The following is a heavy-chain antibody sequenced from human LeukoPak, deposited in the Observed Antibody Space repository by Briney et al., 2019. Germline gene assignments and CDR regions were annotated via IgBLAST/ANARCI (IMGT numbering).Heavy chain of an antibody. J-gene: IGHJ4*02. CDR1: GFTFSSYG. V-gene: IGHV3-30*18. CDR3: AKTSDHAVYFDY. Sequence: AGGSLRLSCAASGFTFSSYGMHWVRQAPGKGLEWVAVISYDGSNKYYADSVKGRFTISRDNSKNTLYLQMNSLRAEDTAVYYCAKTSDHAVYFDYWGQGTLVTVSS. D-gene: IGHD2-2*01. CDR2: ISYDGSNK.